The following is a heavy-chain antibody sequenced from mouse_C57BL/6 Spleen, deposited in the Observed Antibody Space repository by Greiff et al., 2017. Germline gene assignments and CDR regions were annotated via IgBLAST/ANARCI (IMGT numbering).Heavy chain of an antibody. CDR2: IDPANGNT. D-gene: IGHD2-4*01. Sequence: VQLKESVAELVRPGASVKLSCTASGFNIKNTYMHWVKQRPEQGLEWIGRIDPANGNTKYAPKFQGKATITADTSSNTAYLQLSSLTSADTAIYYCARDGDYDGRSTFDYWGQGTTLTVSS. V-gene: IGHV14-3*01. CDR3: ARDGDYDGRSTFDY. J-gene: IGHJ2*01. CDR1: GFNIKNTY.